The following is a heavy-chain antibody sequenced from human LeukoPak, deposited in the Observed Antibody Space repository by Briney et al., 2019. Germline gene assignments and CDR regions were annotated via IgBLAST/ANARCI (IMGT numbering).Heavy chain of an antibody. V-gene: IGHV2-70*11. J-gene: IGHJ3*02. Sequence: SGPALVKPTQTLTLTCTFSGFSLSTSGMGVSWIRQPPGKALEWLARIDWDDDKYYSTSLETRLTISKDTSKNQVVLTMTNMDPVDTATYYCARIRYSSGWYAFDIWGQGTMVTVSS. CDR1: GFSLSTSGMG. D-gene: IGHD6-19*01. CDR2: IDWDDDK. CDR3: ARIRYSSGWYAFDI.